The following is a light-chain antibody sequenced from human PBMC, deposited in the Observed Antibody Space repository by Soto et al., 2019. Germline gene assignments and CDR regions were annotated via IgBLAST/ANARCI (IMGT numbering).Light chain of an antibody. CDR3: QQLNSSPLT. V-gene: IGKV1-9*01. J-gene: IGKJ4*01. Sequence: IHMTHSPSCRSASVCYTVTITGRSSQNIDVYLNWYQQNPGKAPRLLISAASNLQSGVPSRFSGSGSGTEFTLTISSLQPEDFATYSCQQLNSSPLTFGGGTKV. CDR1: QNIDVY. CDR2: AAS.